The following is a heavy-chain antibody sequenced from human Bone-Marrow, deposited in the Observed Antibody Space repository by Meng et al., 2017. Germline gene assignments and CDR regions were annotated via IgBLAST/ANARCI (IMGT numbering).Heavy chain of an antibody. CDR3: ARDHGYYDSSSYSYYYGMEV. D-gene: IGHD3-22*01. Sequence: SETLSLTCTVSGGSISSHYWNWIRQPPGKGLEWIGYVYYSGSTDYNPSLKSRVTISLDTSKNQFSLKLSSVTAADTAVYYCARDHGYYDSSSYSYYYGMEVWGQGTTVTVSS. V-gene: IGHV4-59*11. J-gene: IGHJ6*02. CDR1: GGSISSHY. CDR2: VYYSGST.